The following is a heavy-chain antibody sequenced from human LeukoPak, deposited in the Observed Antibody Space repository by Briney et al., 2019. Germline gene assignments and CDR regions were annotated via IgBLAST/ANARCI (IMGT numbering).Heavy chain of an antibody. D-gene: IGHD6-13*01. CDR1: GYTLTELS. CDR3: ATEHIAAAAPTIDGDYQRRYFDY. CDR2: FDPEDGET. V-gene: IGHV1-24*01. J-gene: IGHJ4*02. Sequence: GASVKVSCKVSGYTLTELSMHWVRQAPGKGLEWMGGFDPEDGETIYAQKFQGRVTMTEDTSTATAYMELSSLRSEDTAVYYCATEHIAAAAPTIDGDYQRRYFDYWGQGTLVTVSS.